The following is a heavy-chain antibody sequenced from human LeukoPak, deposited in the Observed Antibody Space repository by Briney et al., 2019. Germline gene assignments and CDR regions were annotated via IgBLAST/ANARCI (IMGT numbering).Heavy chain of an antibody. CDR3: AKEQVAWFGEANAFDI. D-gene: IGHD3-10*01. V-gene: IGHV3-48*03. CDR2: ISSSGSTI. Sequence: GGSLRLSCAASGFTFSSYEMNWVRQAPGKGLEWVSYISSSGSTIYYADSVKGRFTISRDNAKNSLYLQMNSLRAEDTAVYYCAKEQVAWFGEANAFDIWGQGTMVTVSS. CDR1: GFTFSSYE. J-gene: IGHJ3*02.